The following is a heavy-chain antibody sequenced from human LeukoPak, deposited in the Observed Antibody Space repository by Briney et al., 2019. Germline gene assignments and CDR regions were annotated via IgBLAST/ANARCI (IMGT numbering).Heavy chain of an antibody. D-gene: IGHD2/OR15-2a*01. J-gene: IGHJ6*03. CDR2: INHSGST. CDR1: GGSFSGYY. CDR3: ASLSMAHWYYYYYMDV. V-gene: IGHV4-34*01. Sequence: SETLSLACTVYGGSFSGYYWSWIRQPPWKGLEWIGEINHSGSTNYNPSLKSRVTISVDTSKNQFSLKLSSVTAADTAVYYCASLSMAHWYYYYYMDVWGKGTTVTVSS.